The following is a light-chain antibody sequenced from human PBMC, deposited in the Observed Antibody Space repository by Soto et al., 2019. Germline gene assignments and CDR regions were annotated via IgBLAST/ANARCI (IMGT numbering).Light chain of an antibody. CDR1: QSISSN. V-gene: IGKV3-15*01. CDR3: QQFHDWPMT. Sequence: EIVMTQSPATLSVSPGERATLSCRPSQSISSNLAWYQQEPVQAPSLLISGASTRATGMPARFSGSGSETDFTLTISSLQSEDFAVYYCQQFHDWPMTFGPGTKVDIK. CDR2: GAS. J-gene: IGKJ3*01.